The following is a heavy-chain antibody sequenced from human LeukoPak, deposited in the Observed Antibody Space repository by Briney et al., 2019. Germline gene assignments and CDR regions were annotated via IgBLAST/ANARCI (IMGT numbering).Heavy chain of an antibody. J-gene: IGHJ4*02. CDR1: GYTFTSYG. V-gene: IGHV1-18*01. D-gene: IGHD6-19*01. Sequence: GASVKVSCKASGYTFTSYGISWVRQAPGQGLEWMGWISAYNGNTNYAQKLQGRVTLTTDTSTSTAYMELRSLRSDDTAVYYCARDLDAYTSGWAFDYWGQGTLVTVSS. CDR2: ISAYNGNT. CDR3: ARDLDAYTSGWAFDY.